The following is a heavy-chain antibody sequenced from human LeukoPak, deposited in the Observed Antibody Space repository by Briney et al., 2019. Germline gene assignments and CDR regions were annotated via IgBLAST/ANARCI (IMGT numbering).Heavy chain of an antibody. V-gene: IGHV1-18*01. J-gene: IGHJ4*02. CDR3: ARIAAAGPIFDY. D-gene: IGHD6-13*01. Sequence: VASVTVSCKASGYTFTSYGISWVRQAPGQGLEWMGWISAYNGNTNYAQKLQGRVTMTTDTSTSTAYMELRSLRSDDTAVYYCARIAAAGPIFDYWGQGTLVTVSS. CDR1: GYTFTSYG. CDR2: ISAYNGNT.